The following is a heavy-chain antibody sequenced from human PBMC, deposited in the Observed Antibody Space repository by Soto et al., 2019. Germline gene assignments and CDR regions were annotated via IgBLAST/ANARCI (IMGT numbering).Heavy chain of an antibody. D-gene: IGHD6-19*01. J-gene: IGHJ4*02. Sequence: QVQLVQSGAEVKKPGASVKVSCKASGYTFTSYDINWVRQATGQGLEWMGWMNPNSGNTGYAQKFQGRVTMTRNTSICTDYMELSSLRSEDTAVYYCARGLGSMQWLVSFDYWSQGTLITVSS. CDR3: ARGLGSMQWLVSFDY. CDR2: MNPNSGNT. CDR1: GYTFTSYD. V-gene: IGHV1-8*01.